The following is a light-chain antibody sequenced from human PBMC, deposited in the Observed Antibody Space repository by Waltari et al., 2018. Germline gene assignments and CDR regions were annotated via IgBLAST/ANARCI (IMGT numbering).Light chain of an antibody. CDR2: GAS. CDR1: QSIRSN. V-gene: IGKV3-15*01. Sequence: EIVMTQSPATLSVFQGERATLSCRASQSIRSNLAWYQHKPGQAPRLLIYGASTRATGIPARFSGSGSGTEFTLTISSLQSEDFAVYFCQQYDNWLGTFGQGTKVEIK. CDR3: QQYDNWLGT. J-gene: IGKJ1*01.